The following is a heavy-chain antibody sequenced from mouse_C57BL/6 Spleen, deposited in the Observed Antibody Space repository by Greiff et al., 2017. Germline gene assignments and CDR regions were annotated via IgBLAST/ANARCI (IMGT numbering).Heavy chain of an antibody. D-gene: IGHD1-1*01. J-gene: IGHJ2*01. CDR2: IYPRSGNT. CDR3: ARGYITTVVAFDFDY. V-gene: IGHV1-81*01. Sequence: VQLQQSGAELARPGASVKLSCKASGYTFTSYGISWVKQRTGQGLEWIGEIYPRSGNTYYNEKFKGKATLTAEKSSSTAYMELRSLTSEDSAAYCGARGYITTVVAFDFDYWGQGTTLTVSS. CDR1: GYTFTSYG.